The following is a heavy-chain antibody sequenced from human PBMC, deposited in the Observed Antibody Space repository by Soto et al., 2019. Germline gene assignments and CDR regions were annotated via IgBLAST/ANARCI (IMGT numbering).Heavy chain of an antibody. CDR2: IYSGGST. CDR1: GFTVSSNY. D-gene: IGHD1-26*01. CDR3: ARDDSGSYPDY. V-gene: IGHV3-66*01. J-gene: IGHJ4*02. Sequence: EVQLVESGGGLVQPGGSLRVSCAASGFTVSSNYMSWVRQAPGKGLEWVSVIYSGGSTYYADSVKGRFTISRDNSKNTLYLQMNSLRAEDTAVYYCARDDSGSYPDYWGQGTLVTVSS.